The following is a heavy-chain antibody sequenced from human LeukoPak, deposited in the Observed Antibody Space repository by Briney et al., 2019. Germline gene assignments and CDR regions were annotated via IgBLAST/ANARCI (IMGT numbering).Heavy chain of an antibody. D-gene: IGHD2-2*01. V-gene: IGHV4-4*07. J-gene: IGHJ2*01. Sequence: SETLSLTCTVSGCSISSYHWSWIRQPAGKGLEWIGRFYTSGSTNYNPSLKSRVTMSVDTSKNQFSLRLSSVTAADTAVYYCARFKKYQQLLSNWYFDLWGRGTLVTVSS. CDR2: FYTSGST. CDR3: ARFKKYQQLLSNWYFDL. CDR1: GCSISSYH.